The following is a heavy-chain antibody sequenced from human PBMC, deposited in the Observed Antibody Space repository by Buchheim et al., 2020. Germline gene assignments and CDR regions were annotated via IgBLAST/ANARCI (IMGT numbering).Heavy chain of an antibody. V-gene: IGHV4-34*01. Sequence: QVQLQQWGAGLLKPSETLSLTCAVYGGSFSGYYWSWIRQPPGKGLGWIGEINHSGSTNYNPSLKIRVTLSLYTSKNQFSLKLSSVTAADTAVYYCARDRGNYYGSGNPTGYYYYGMDVWGQGTT. J-gene: IGHJ6*02. CDR3: ARDRGNYYGSGNPTGYYYYGMDV. CDR2: INHSGST. CDR1: GGSFSGYY. D-gene: IGHD3-10*01.